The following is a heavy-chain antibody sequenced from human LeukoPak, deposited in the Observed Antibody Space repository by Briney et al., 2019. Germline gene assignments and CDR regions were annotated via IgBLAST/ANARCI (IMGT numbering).Heavy chain of an antibody. CDR1: GFTFGDYA. V-gene: IGHV3-49*04. Sequence: GGSLRLSCTATGFTFGDYAMSWVRQAPGKGLEWVGFIRSKAYGGTTEYAASVKGRFTISRDDSKSIAYLQMNSLKTEDTAVYYCTRDLREPYGSGSRQDLYGMDVWGQGTTVTVSS. J-gene: IGHJ6*02. CDR3: TRDLREPYGSGSRQDLYGMDV. CDR2: IRSKAYGGTT. D-gene: IGHD3-10*01.